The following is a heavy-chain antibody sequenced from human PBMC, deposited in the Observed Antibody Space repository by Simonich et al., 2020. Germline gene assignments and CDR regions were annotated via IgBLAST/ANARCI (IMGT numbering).Heavy chain of an antibody. D-gene: IGHD2-15*01. CDR2: ISANTGNT. V-gene: IGHV1-18*01. Sequence: QVQLVQSGAEVKKPGASVKVSCKASGYTFTSYGISWVRQAPGQGLEWMGWISANTGNTNYAQKLQGRVTMTTDTSTSTAYMELRSLRSDDTAVYYCARASRGTWWYYYFDYWGQGTLVTVSS. J-gene: IGHJ4*02. CDR1: GYTFTSYG. CDR3: ARASRGTWWYYYFDY.